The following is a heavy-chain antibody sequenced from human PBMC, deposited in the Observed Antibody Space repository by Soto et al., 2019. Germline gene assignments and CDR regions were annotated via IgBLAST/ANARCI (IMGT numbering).Heavy chain of an antibody. CDR3: ARDSRYSGYNYSGMDV. D-gene: IGHD5-12*01. CDR1: LGSFSGFY. J-gene: IGHJ6*02. V-gene: IGHV4-34*01. CDR2: INHSGTT. Sequence: PSETLSLTCGVYLGSFSGFYWSWVRQTPGGGLEWIGEINHSGTTNYNPSFQNRVTISVDKSTNNFSLKMTSVTAADTAVYYCARDSRYSGYNYSGMDVWGQGTTVTVSS.